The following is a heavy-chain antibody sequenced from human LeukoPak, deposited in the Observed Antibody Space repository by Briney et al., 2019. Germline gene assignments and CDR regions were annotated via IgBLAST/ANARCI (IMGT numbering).Heavy chain of an antibody. D-gene: IGHD3-22*01. Sequence: SETLSLNCTVSGGSISSSSYYWGWIRQPPGKGLEWIGSIYYSGSTYYNPSLKSRVTISVDTSKNQFSLKLSSVTAADTAVYYCARRYYDSSGFDAFDIWGQGTMVTVSS. J-gene: IGHJ3*02. V-gene: IGHV4-39*01. CDR3: ARRYYDSSGFDAFDI. CDR1: GGSISSSSYY. CDR2: IYYSGST.